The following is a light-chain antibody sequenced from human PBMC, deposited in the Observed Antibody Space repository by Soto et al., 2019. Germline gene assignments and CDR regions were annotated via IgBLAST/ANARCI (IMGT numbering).Light chain of an antibody. J-gene: IGKJ4*01. Sequence: EIVLTQSPATLSMSPGERATLSCRASQNVSTYLAWYQQKPGQAPRLLIFDASNRASVIPSRFSGSGSGTNFTLTISRLEPEDFAVYFCQQRSHWPPLTFGGGTKVEIK. CDR2: DAS. CDR3: QQRSHWPPLT. CDR1: QNVSTY. V-gene: IGKV3-11*01.